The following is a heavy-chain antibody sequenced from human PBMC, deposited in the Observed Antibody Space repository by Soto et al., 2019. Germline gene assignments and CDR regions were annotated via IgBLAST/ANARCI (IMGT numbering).Heavy chain of an antibody. Sequence: QITLKESGPTLVKPTQTLTLTCTFSGFSLSTSAVGVGWIRQPPGKALEWLSLIYWDDDKRYSPSLRSRLTITRDTSKNQVVLTMTNMDPVDTATYYCAHRRGDGYIDYWGQGTLVTVS. V-gene: IGHV2-5*02. J-gene: IGHJ4*02. CDR3: AHRRGDGYIDY. CDR2: IYWDDDK. CDR1: GFSLSTSAVG.